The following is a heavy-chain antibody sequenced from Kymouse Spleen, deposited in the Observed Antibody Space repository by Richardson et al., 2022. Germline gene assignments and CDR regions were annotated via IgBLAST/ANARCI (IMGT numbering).Heavy chain of an antibody. V-gene: IGHV4-28*05. CDR3: ARKSFCSSTSCQGYYYYGMDV. D-gene: IGHD2-2*02. Sequence: QVQLQESGPGLVKPSDTLSLTCAVSGYSISSSNWWGWIRQPPGKGLEWIGYIYYSGSIYYNPSLKSRVTMSVDTSKNQFSLKLSSVTAVDTAVYYCARKSFCSSTSCQGYYYYGMDVWGQGTTVTVSS. CDR2: IYYSGSI. CDR1: GYSISSSNW. J-gene: IGHJ6*02.